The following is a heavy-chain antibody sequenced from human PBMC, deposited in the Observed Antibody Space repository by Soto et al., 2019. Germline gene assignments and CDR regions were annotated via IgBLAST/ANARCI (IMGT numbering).Heavy chain of an antibody. D-gene: IGHD3-22*01. Sequence: ASVNVSCKAAAYPFTSSRRRWGRQAPGPGLEWIWSISAPATSTEYAPRLQGRVPMAPARSTSTAYMELRSLRSDDTAVYYCARAFFYQGSDSRGYSFDAFDFWGPRTLVTVSS. CDR1: AYPFTSSR. V-gene: IGHV1-18*04. CDR2: ISAPATST. CDR3: ARAFFYQGSDSRGYSFDAFDF. J-gene: IGHJ3*01.